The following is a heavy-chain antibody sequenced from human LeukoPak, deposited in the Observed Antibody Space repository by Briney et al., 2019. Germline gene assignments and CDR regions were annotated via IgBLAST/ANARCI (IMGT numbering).Heavy chain of an antibody. CDR2: IYYSGST. J-gene: IGHJ5*02. D-gene: IGHD6-13*01. CDR3: ARDLLESAAGTSGWFDP. CDR1: GGSISSYY. Sequence: SETLSLTCTVSGGSISSYYWSWIRQPPGKGLEWIGYIYYSGSTNYNPSLKSRVTISVDTSKNQFSLKLSSVTAADTAVYYCARDLLESAAGTSGWFDPWGQGTLVTVSS. V-gene: IGHV4-59*01.